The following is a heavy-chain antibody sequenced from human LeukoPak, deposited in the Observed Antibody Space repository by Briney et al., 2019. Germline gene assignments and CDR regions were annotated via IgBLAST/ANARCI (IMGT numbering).Heavy chain of an antibody. V-gene: IGHV4-61*02. Sequence: SETLSLTCTVSGGSISGGSYYWSWIRQPAGKGLEWIGRIYTSGSTNYNPSLKSRVTISVDTSKNQFSLKLSSVTAADTAVYYCARGKLLGWFDPWGQGTLVTVSS. CDR1: GGSISGGSYY. D-gene: IGHD1-26*01. CDR3: ARGKLLGWFDP. J-gene: IGHJ5*02. CDR2: IYTSGST.